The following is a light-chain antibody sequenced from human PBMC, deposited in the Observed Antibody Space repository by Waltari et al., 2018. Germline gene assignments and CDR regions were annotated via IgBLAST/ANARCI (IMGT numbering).Light chain of an antibody. Sequence: QLVLTQSPSASASLGAPVKPTCTLSSGHSGNIIAWHQQQPEKGPRYLMKVNSDGSHNKGDEIPDRFSGSSSGAERYLTISSVQSEDEADYYCQTGGHGTWVFGGGTTLTVL. J-gene: IGLJ3*02. CDR2: VNSDGSH. CDR1: SGHSGNI. CDR3: QTGGHGTWV. V-gene: IGLV4-69*01.